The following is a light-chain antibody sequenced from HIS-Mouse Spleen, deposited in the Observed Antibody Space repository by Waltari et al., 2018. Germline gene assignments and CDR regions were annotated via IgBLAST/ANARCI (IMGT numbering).Light chain of an antibody. CDR3: CSYAGSSTLV. V-gene: IGLV2-23*01. CDR2: EGR. J-gene: IGLJ2*01. Sequence: QSALTQPASVSGSPGQSITISCTGTSSDVGSYNLVSWYQQHPGNAPKIMIHEGRKRRSGVSTRFSGSKSCNTASLTISGLQAEDEADYYCCSYAGSSTLVFGRGTKLTVL. CDR1: SSDVGSYNL.